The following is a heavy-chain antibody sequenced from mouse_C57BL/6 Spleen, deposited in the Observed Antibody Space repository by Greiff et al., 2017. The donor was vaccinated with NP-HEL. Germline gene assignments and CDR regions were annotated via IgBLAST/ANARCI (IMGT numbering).Heavy chain of an antibody. CDR3: ARVAISSPPITTVVAPYFDY. CDR1: GYTFTDYN. CDR2: INPNNGGT. D-gene: IGHD1-1*01. J-gene: IGHJ2*01. V-gene: IGHV1-18*01. Sequence: EVQLQQSGPELVKPGASVKIPCKASGYTFTDYNMDWVKQSHGKSLEWIGDINPNNGGTIYNQKFKGKATLTVDKSSSTAYMELRSLTSEDTAVYYCARVAISSPPITTVVAPYFDYWGQGTTLTVSS.